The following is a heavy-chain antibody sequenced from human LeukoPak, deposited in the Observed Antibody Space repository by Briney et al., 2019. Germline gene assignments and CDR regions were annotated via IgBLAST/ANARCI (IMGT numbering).Heavy chain of an antibody. D-gene: IGHD2-2*01. CDR2: INPNSGGT. CDR1: GYTFTGYY. Sequence: ASVKVSCKASGYTFTGYYMHWVRQAPGQGLEWMGWINPNSGGTNYAQKFQGWVTMTRDTSISTAYMELSRLRSDDTAVYYCAREKSEYQLLDYYYYGMDVWGQGTTVTVSS. CDR3: AREKSEYQLLDYYYYGMDV. V-gene: IGHV1-2*04. J-gene: IGHJ6*02.